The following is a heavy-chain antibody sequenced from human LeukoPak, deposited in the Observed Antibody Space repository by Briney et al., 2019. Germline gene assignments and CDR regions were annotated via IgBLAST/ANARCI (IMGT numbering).Heavy chain of an antibody. D-gene: IGHD6-13*01. V-gene: IGHV4-34*01. CDR1: GGSFSGYY. CDR2: INHSGST. Sequence: PSETLSLTCAVYGGSFSGYYWSWIRQPPGKGLEWIGEINHSGSTNYNPSLKSRVTISVDTSKNQFSLKLSSVTAADTAVYYCARGTAADNWGQGTLVTVSS. CDR3: ARGTAADN. J-gene: IGHJ4*02.